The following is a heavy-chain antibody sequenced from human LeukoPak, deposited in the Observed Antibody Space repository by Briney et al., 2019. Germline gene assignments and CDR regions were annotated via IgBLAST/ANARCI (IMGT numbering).Heavy chain of an antibody. CDR1: GFTFSSYS. Sequence: GGSLRLSCAASGFTFSSYSMNWVRQAPGKGLEWVSYISSSSTATYYVDSVKGRFTISRDNGKNSLYLQMNSLRDEDTAVYYCARDRRSYYDSSGYDYWGQGTLVAVSS. D-gene: IGHD3-22*01. V-gene: IGHV3-48*02. CDR2: ISSSSTAT. CDR3: ARDRRSYYDSSGYDY. J-gene: IGHJ4*02.